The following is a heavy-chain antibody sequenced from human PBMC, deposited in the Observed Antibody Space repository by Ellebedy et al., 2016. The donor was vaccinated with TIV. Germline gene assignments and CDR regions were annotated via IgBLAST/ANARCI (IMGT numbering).Heavy chain of an antibody. V-gene: IGHV1-2*02. CDR1: GYSFNYYG. J-gene: IGHJ4*02. CDR2: IDPNSGGT. Sequence: ASVKVSCKASGYSFNYYGISWVRQAPGQGLEWMGCIDPNSGGTEYEEKFRGRVTMTRDSFVNTAYMELSRLRSDDTAVYYCARHQNFDLLSGFDYWGQGILVTVSS. CDR3: ARHQNFDLLSGFDY. D-gene: IGHD3-9*01.